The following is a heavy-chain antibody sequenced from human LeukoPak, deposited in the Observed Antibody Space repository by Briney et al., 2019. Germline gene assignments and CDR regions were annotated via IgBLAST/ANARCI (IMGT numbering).Heavy chain of an antibody. D-gene: IGHD6-13*01. J-gene: IGHJ4*02. Sequence: GGSPRLSCAASGFTFSNYAMSWVRQAPGKGLEWVSTTSGVTTYYADSVKGRFTISRDNSMNTLYLQMDSLRAEDTAVYYCAKARDSAAAGTDYWGQGTLVTVSS. CDR2: TSGVTT. CDR3: AKARDSAAAGTDY. V-gene: IGHV3-23*01. CDR1: GFTFSNYA.